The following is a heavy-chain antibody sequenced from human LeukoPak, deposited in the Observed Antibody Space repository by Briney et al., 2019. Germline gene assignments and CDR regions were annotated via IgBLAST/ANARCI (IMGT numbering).Heavy chain of an antibody. CDR3: ARSWTFFGVVHMDV. V-gene: IGHV4-59*01. CDR1: GGSINSYY. D-gene: IGHD3-3*01. Sequence: SETLSLTCNVSGGSINSYYWXXXRXPPGKXXXXXXXINYXXXTNSSPSXXXXVTISIDTSKNQFSLKLTSVTAADTAVYYCARSWTFFGVVHMDVWGRGTTVTVS. J-gene: IGHJ6*03. CDR2: INYXXXT.